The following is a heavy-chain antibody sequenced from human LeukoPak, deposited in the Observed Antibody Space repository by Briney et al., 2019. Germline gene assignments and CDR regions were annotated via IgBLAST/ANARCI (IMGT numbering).Heavy chain of an antibody. D-gene: IGHD6-19*01. CDR1: GFTFGDYA. CDR2: IRSKAYGGTT. J-gene: IGHJ4*02. Sequence: KTGRSLRLSCTASGFTFGDYAMSWFRQAPGKGLEWVGFIRSKAYGGTTEYAASVKGRFTISRDDSKSIAYLQMNSLKTEDTAVYHCTRGGTSGWYFNCCFHYWGQGTLVTVSS. V-gene: IGHV3-49*05. CDR3: TRGGTSGWYFNCCFHY.